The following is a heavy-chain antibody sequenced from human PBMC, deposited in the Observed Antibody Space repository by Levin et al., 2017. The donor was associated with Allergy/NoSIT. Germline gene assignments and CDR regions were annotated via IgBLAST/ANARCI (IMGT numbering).Heavy chain of an antibody. CDR2: IDPSDSYT. D-gene: IGHD2-15*01. CDR3: ARQVDIVGYCSGGSCSDGDY. CDR1: GYSFTSYW. J-gene: IGHJ4*02. V-gene: IGHV5-10-1*01. Sequence: GESLKISCKGSGYSFTSYWISWVRQMPGKGLEWMGRIDPSDSYTNYSPSFQGHVTISADKSISTAYLQWSSLKASDTAMYYCARQVDIVGYCSGGSCSDGDYWGQGTLVTVSS.